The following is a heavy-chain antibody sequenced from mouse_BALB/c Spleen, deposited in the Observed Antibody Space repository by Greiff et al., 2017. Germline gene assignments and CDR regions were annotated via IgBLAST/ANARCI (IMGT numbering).Heavy chain of an antibody. CDR1: GYNFTSYW. Sequence: LQLQQSGAELVKPGTSVKLSCKASGYNFTSYWINWVKLRPGQGLEWIGDIYPGSGSTNYNEKFKSKATLTVDTSSSTAYMQLSSLASEDSALYYCARNAMDYWGQGTSVTVSS. V-gene: IGHV1-55*01. CDR2: IYPGSGST. CDR3: ARNAMDY. J-gene: IGHJ4*01.